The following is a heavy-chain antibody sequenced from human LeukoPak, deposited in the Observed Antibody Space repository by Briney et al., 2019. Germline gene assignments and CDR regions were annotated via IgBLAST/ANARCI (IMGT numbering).Heavy chain of an antibody. CDR2: INHSGST. CDR1: GGSISSYY. V-gene: IGHV4-34*01. D-gene: IGHD4-17*01. Sequence: PSETLSLTCTVSGGSISSYYWSWIRQPPGKGLEWIGEINHSGSTNYNPSLKSRVTISVDTSKNQFSLKLSSVTAADTAVYYCARRTTNHYYGMDVWGQGTTVTVSS. J-gene: IGHJ6*02. CDR3: ARRTTNHYYGMDV.